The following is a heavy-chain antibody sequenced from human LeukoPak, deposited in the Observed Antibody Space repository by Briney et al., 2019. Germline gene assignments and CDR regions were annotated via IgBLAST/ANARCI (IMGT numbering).Heavy chain of an antibody. CDR2: VYTSGTT. J-gene: IGHJ4*02. CDR3: ARGTEKTRISGYYSFDH. V-gene: IGHV4-4*07. Sequence: PSETLSLTCTVSGVSISGYFWTWIRQPAGKELEWIGRVYTSGTTYYNPSLESRVTISLDTFNNQFSLRATSVTAADTAIYYCARGTEKTRISGYYSFDHWGRGLLVTVSS. D-gene: IGHD5-12*01. CDR1: GVSISGYF.